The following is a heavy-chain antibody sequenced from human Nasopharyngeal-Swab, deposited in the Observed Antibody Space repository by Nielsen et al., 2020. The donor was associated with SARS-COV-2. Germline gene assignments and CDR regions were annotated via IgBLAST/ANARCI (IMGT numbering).Heavy chain of an antibody. CDR2: LSASGADT. J-gene: IGHJ4*02. CDR1: GFTFSNYA. V-gene: IGHV3-23*01. Sequence: GGSLRLSCAASGFTFSNYAMSWVRQAPGKGLEWVSTLSASGADTYYAESAKGRFTISRDNSKNTVFLQMNGLRVDDTGVYFCAKELSVAGTSSDYWGQGTLVTVSS. D-gene: IGHD6-19*01. CDR3: AKELSVAGTSSDY.